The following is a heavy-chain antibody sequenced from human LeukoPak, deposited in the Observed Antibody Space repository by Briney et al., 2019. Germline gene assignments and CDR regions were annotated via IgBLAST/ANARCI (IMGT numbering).Heavy chain of an antibody. D-gene: IGHD5-18*01. CDR2: INPDGGGT. CDR3: ARTMTQYSVHALDY. Sequence: ASVKVSCKASGYTFTGHYLHWVRQAPGQGLEWVGWINPDGGGTNYAQKFQGRATMTRNPSITTAYMALSSLRSDDPAVFYCARTMTQYSVHALDYWGEGTRVTVSS. J-gene: IGHJ4*02. CDR1: GYTFTGHY. V-gene: IGHV1-2*02.